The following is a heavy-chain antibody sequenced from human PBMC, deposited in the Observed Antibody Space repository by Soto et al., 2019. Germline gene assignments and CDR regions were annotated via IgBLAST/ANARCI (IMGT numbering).Heavy chain of an antibody. CDR2: INAGNGNT. D-gene: IGHD6-13*01. CDR3: ARDGSREAAGHIEGRDYYYDMDV. V-gene: IGHV1-3*01. CDR1: VYTFTSYA. Sequence: ASVKVSCKASVYTFTSYAMHWVRQAPGQRLEWMGWINAGNGNTKYSQKFQGRVTITRDTSASTAYMELSSLRSEDTAVYYCARDGSREAAGHIEGRDYYYDMDVCGKGTTVTVSS. J-gene: IGHJ6*03.